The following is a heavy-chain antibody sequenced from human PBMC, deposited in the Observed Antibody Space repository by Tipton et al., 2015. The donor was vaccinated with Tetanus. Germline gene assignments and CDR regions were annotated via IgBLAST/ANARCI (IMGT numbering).Heavy chain of an antibody. J-gene: IGHJ4*02. CDR2: IYPGDPDT. D-gene: IGHD2-8*01. CDR3: ARAHCTDGVCNFDF. Sequence: MQLVQSGGEVKKPVESLKISCKGSGYIFNNYWIGWVRQKPGKGLEWMGIIYPGDPDTRYSPSVQGQVTISVDKSINTAYLQWSSLKASDTSMFYCARAHCTDGVCNFDFWGQGALVTVAS. CDR1: GYIFNNYW. V-gene: IGHV5-51*01.